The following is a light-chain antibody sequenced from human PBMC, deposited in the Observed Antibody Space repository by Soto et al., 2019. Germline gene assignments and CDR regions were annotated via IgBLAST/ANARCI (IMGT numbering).Light chain of an antibody. CDR3: QQLNNYPWT. CDR2: AAS. Sequence: DIQLTQSPSFLSASVGDRVTITCRASQGISSYLAWYQKKPGKAPKLLIYAASTLQSGVPSRFSGSGSGTEFTLTISSLQPEDFATYYCQQLNNYPWTFGQGTKVEIK. V-gene: IGKV1-9*01. J-gene: IGKJ1*01. CDR1: QGISSY.